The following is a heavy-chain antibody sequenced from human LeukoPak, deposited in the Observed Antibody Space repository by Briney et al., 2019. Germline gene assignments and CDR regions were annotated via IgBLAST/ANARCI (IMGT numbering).Heavy chain of an antibody. D-gene: IGHD1/OR15-1a*01. J-gene: IGHJ3*02. V-gene: IGHV3-30-3*01. Sequence: GGSLRLSCAASGFTFSSYAMHWVRQAPGKGLEWVAVISYDGSNKYYADSVKGRFTISRDNSKNTLYLQMNSLRAEDTAVYYCAREDQQDAFDIWGQGTMVTVSS. CDR1: GFTFSSYA. CDR2: ISYDGSNK. CDR3: AREDQQDAFDI.